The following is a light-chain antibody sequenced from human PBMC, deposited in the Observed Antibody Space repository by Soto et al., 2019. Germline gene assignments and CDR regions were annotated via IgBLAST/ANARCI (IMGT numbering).Light chain of an antibody. CDR1: QDISNY. J-gene: IGKJ5*01. Sequence: DIQMTQSPSSLSASVGDRVTITCRASQDISNYLNWYQQRPGKAPKLLIYDASNLERGVPSRFSGTRSGTHFTFAITTLQPEDVAKYYCQQSDSLPITFGQGTRLEI. V-gene: IGKV1-33*01. CDR3: QQSDSLPIT. CDR2: DAS.